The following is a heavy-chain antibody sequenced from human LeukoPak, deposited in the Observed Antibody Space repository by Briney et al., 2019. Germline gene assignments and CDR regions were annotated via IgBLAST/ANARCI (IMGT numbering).Heavy chain of an antibody. J-gene: IGHJ4*02. D-gene: IGHD2-21*02. CDR1: GGSIGGGYY. CDR3: TRDIGDFVSDF. Sequence: SETLSLTCTVSGGSIGGGYYWAWIRQPPGKGLEWIGSIHCGGTTHYNPSLQSRVTISADTSKNQFALDLRSVTAADTAVYYCTRDIGDFVSDFWGQGTLVTVSS. V-gene: IGHV4-39*02. CDR2: IHCGGTT.